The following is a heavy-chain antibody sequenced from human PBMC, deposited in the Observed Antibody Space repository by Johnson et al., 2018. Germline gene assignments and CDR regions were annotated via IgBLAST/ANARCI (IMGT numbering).Heavy chain of an antibody. CDR1: GFTFRNAW. CDR2: IKQDGSAT. V-gene: IGHV3-7*01. Sequence: QLVQSGGGLVNPGGSLRLSCAASGFTFRNAWMSWVRQAPGKGLEWVANIKQDGSATYYVDSVMGRFSISRDNAKNSLFRQMNSLRGEDTAVYYCAREHGYRHGYEGHDASDIWGQGTMVTVSS. J-gene: IGHJ3*02. CDR3: AREHGYRHGYEGHDASDI. D-gene: IGHD5-18*01.